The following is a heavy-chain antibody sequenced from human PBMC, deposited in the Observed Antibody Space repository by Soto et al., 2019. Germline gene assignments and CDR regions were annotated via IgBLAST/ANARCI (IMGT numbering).Heavy chain of an antibody. CDR2: ISYDGSNK. J-gene: IGHJ6*02. CDR1: GLTFSSYG. D-gene: IGHD6-6*01. V-gene: IGHV3-30*03. CDR3: ATDFEQLVLGGYYYGMDV. Sequence: QVQLVESGGGVVQPGRSLRLSCAASGLTFSSYGRHWVRQAPGKGLERVAVISYDGSNKYYADSVKGRFTISRDNSKNTLYLQMNSLRAEDTAVYYCATDFEQLVLGGYYYGMDVWGQGTTVTVSS.